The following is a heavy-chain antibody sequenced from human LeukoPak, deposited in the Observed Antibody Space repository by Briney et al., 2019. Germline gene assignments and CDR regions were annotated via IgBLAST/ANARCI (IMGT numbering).Heavy chain of an antibody. J-gene: IGHJ4*02. V-gene: IGHV3-30-3*01. D-gene: IGHD1-26*01. CDR2: ISDDGSSK. CDR3: AREWELRLFDY. CDR1: GFTVSSNY. Sequence: GGSLRLSCAASGFTVSSNYMSWVRQAPGKGLEWVAVISDDGSSKDYSDSVRGRVTISRDNSKNTVYLEMNSLRAEDTAVYYCAREWELRLFDYWGQGTLVTVSS.